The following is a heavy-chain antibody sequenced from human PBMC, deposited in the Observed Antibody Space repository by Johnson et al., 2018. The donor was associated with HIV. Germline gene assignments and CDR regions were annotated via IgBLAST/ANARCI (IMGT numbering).Heavy chain of an antibody. V-gene: IGHV3-66*01. CDR3: ARDPIGGAFDI. CDR1: GFTVSTNY. Sequence: MQLVESGGGLVQPGGSLRLSCAASGFTVSTNYMSWVRQAPGKGLAWVSVIYRGGNTYYADPVKGRFTISRGNSKNTLYLQMNSLRAEDTAVYYCARDPIGGAFDIWGQGTMVIVSS. D-gene: IGHD3-16*01. J-gene: IGHJ3*02. CDR2: IYRGGNT.